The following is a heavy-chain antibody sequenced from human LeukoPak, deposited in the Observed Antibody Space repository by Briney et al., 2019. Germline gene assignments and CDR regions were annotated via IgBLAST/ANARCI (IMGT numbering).Heavy chain of an antibody. J-gene: IGHJ3*02. Sequence: ASVKVSCKASGYAFTSYGISWVRQAPGQGLESMGWISAYNGNTNYAQKLQGRVTMTTDTSTSTAYMELRSLRSDDTAVYYCASGYGDYEGYAFDIWGQGTMVTVSS. D-gene: IGHD4-17*01. CDR3: ASGYGDYEGYAFDI. CDR2: ISAYNGNT. CDR1: GYAFTSYG. V-gene: IGHV1-18*01.